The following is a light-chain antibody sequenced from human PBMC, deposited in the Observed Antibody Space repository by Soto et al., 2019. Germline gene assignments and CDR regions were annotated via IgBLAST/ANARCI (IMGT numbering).Light chain of an antibody. J-gene: IGKJ1*01. CDR1: QSISSC. Sequence: DIQMTQSPSTLSASVGDRVTLTCRASQSISSCLAWYQQKPGKAPKLLIYDASSLESGVPSRFSGSGSGTEFTLTISILQPDDFATYYCQQYNSYSGTFGQGTKVEIK. V-gene: IGKV1-5*01. CDR2: DAS. CDR3: QQYNSYSGT.